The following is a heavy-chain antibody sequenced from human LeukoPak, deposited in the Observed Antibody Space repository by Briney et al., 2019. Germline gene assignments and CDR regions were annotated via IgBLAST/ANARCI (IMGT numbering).Heavy chain of an antibody. CDR2: FYYSGTT. J-gene: IGHJ4*02. D-gene: IGHD2-2*02. Sequence: PSETLSLTCTVSGGSIRGSSYYLGWIRQPPGKGLEWIGGFYYSGTTYYNPSLKSRVTISVDTSKSQFSLKLSSVTAADTAVYYCARERARRYCSSTSCYTSPIDYWGQGTLVTVSS. CDR1: GGSIRGSSYY. V-gene: IGHV4-39*07. CDR3: ARERARRYCSSTSCYTSPIDY.